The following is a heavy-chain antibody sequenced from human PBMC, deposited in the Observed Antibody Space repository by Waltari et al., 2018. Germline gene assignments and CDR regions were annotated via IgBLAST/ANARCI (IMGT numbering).Heavy chain of an antibody. V-gene: IGHV3-23*04. CDR2: SSGACEIS. Sequence: EVQLVESGGGLVQPGGSLKLYCGVYGFRFSKYAMSGVRQAPGNGVVVVSGSSGACEISYYADSVKVRFTISRDNSKNILLLQMNSLRAEDTAVYYCAKDQGYAGKDGDLRHWGQGSLVSVSS. CDR3: AKDQGYAGKDGDLRH. J-gene: IGHJ1*01. D-gene: IGHD2-2*01. CDR1: GFRFSKYA.